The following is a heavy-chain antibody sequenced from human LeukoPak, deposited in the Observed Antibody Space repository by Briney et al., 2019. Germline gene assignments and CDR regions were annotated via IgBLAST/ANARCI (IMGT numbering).Heavy chain of an antibody. V-gene: IGHV1-18*01. CDR2: ISAYNGHT. J-gene: IGHJ6*03. Sequence: ASVKVSCKASGYTFTSYDINWVRQATGQGLEWMGWISAYNGHTNYAQNLQGRVTMTTDTSTSTAYMEVRSLRSDDTAVYYCARGLRGSYYSYYYYMDVWGKGTTVTVSS. CDR3: ARGLRGSYYSYYYYMDV. D-gene: IGHD3-16*01. CDR1: GYTFTSYD.